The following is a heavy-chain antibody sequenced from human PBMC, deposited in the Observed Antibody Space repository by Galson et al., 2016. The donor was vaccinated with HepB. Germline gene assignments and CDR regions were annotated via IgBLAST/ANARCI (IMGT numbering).Heavy chain of an antibody. V-gene: IGHV1-8*01. D-gene: IGHD3-10*01. Sequence: SVKVSCKASGYTFTSNDINWVRQATGQGPEWMGWMNPNSGNTGYAQKFQGRVTMTRNTSISTAYMELSSLRSEDTAVYYCARGLKQSGVRGVSKNLNWFDPWGQGTLVTVSS. J-gene: IGHJ5*02. CDR3: ARGLKQSGVRGVSKNLNWFDP. CDR2: MNPNSGNT. CDR1: GYTFTSND.